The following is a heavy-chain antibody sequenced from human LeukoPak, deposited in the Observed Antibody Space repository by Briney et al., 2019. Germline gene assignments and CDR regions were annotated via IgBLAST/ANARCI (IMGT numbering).Heavy chain of an antibody. Sequence: GGSLRLSCAASGFTFSSYAMSWVRQAPGKGLEWVSGISGSGGSTYYADSVKGRFTISRDNSKNTLYLQMNSLRAEDTAVYYCAKDREQLWWKYYFYYWGQGTLVTVSA. CDR1: GFTFSSYA. V-gene: IGHV3-23*01. CDR3: AKDREQLWWKYYFYY. J-gene: IGHJ4*02. CDR2: ISGSGGST. D-gene: IGHD5-18*01.